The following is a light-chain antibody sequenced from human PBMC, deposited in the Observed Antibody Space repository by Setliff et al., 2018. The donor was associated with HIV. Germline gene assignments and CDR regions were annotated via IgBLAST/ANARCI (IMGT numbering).Light chain of an antibody. J-gene: IGLJ2*01. CDR1: SSDVGNYNL. CDR2: EVT. V-gene: IGLV2-23*02. CDR3: CSYAGDNIVL. Sequence: QSVLSQPASVSGSPGQSITVSCTGTSSDVGNYNLVSWYQQHPGKAPKLIIYEVTKRPSGVSNRFSGSKSGNTASLTVSGLQAEDEADYYCCSYAGDNIVLFGGGTKVTVL.